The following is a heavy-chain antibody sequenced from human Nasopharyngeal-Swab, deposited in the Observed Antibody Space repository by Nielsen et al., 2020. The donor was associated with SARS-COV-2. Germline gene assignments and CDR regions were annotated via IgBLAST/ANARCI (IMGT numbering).Heavy chain of an antibody. Sequence: GGSLRLSCAASGFTFSSYVMHWVRQAPGKGLEWVAVISYDGSNKYYADSVKGRFTISRDNSKNTLYLQMNSLRAEDTAVYYCANSLLWFGELLYWGQGTLVTVSS. V-gene: IGHV3-30*18. CDR2: ISYDGSNK. D-gene: IGHD3-10*01. CDR3: ANSLLWFGELLY. CDR1: GFTFSSYV. J-gene: IGHJ4*02.